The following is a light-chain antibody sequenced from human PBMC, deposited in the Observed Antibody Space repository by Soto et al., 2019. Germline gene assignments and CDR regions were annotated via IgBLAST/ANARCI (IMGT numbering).Light chain of an antibody. CDR2: GAS. J-gene: IGKJ1*01. V-gene: IGKV3-20*01. CDR3: QQYGGLPRT. CDR1: QSVGGTF. Sequence: EIVLTQSPGTLSLSPGEGATLSCRASQSVGGTFLAWYQQRGGQAPRLLIHGASNRATGIPDRFSGSGSGTDFTLTISRLEPEDFAVYYCQQYGGLPRTFGQGTKVEVK.